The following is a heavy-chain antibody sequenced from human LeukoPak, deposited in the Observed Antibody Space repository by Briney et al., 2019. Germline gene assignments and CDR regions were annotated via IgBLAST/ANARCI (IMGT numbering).Heavy chain of an antibody. J-gene: IGHJ6*03. Sequence: SETLSLTCTVSGGSISSYYWSWIRQPPGKGLEWIGYIYYSGGTNYNPSLKRRVTISVDTSKNQFSLKLSSVTAADTAVYYCAGGVARGYYYYYMDVWGKGTTVTVSS. CDR3: AGGVARGYYYYYMDV. V-gene: IGHV4-59*01. D-gene: IGHD5-12*01. CDR2: IYYSGGT. CDR1: GGSISSYY.